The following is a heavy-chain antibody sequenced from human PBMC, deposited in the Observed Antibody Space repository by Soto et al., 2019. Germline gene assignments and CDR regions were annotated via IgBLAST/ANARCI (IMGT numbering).Heavy chain of an antibody. J-gene: IGHJ6*02. V-gene: IGHV1-69*01. CDR3: ARGGGASRAFYYYYGMDV. CDR1: GGTFSSYA. Sequence: QVQLVQSGAEVKKPGSSVKVSCKASGGTFSSYAISWVRQAPGQGLEWMGGIIPIFDTANYAQKFQGRVTITADESTSTAYMELSSLRSEDTAVYYCARGGGASRAFYYYYGMDVWGQGTTVTVSS. CDR2: IIPIFDTA.